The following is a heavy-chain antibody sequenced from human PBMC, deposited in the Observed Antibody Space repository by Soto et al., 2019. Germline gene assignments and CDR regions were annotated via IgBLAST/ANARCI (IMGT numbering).Heavy chain of an antibody. CDR3: AKDYDDSSTIDY. D-gene: IGHD3-22*01. V-gene: IGHV3-23*01. Sequence: GSLRLSCAASGFTFASYGMMWVRQAPGKGLEWVSTISDSADSTYYADSVKGRFTISRDNSKNTLYLQMNSLRAEDTAVYYCAKDYDDSSTIDYWGQGTLVTVSS. CDR1: GFTFASYG. J-gene: IGHJ4*02. CDR2: ISDSADST.